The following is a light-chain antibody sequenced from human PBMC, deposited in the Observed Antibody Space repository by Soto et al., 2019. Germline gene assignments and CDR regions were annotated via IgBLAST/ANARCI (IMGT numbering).Light chain of an antibody. V-gene: IGLV3-25*02. CDR1: ALPRQY. CDR2: QDT. Sequence: ELTQPPSMSVSPGQTAVITCSGDALPRQYVYWFKQKPGQAPVLVIYQDTRRPPTIPARFSGSASGTTVSLTISGVQADDEADYYCQSADTSGNIEVFGPGTKVTVL. J-gene: IGLJ1*01. CDR3: QSADTSGNIEV.